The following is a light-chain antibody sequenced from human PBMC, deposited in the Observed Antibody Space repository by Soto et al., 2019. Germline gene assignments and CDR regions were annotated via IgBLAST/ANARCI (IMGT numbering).Light chain of an antibody. V-gene: IGLV7-46*01. CDR2: DTT. CDR3: VLSSGGYRTWR. CDR1: TGDVTSDHY. J-gene: IGLJ3*02. Sequence: QAVVTQEPSLPVSPGGTVTLTCGSSTGDVTSDHYAYWILQKPGQAPRTLIYDTTTKHSWTPVRFSGSLLGGKAALILSGAQPEDEADYYCVLSSGGYRTWRFGEGTQLAVL.